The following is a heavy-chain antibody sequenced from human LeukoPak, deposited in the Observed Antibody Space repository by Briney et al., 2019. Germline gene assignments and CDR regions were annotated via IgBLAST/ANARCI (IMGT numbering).Heavy chain of an antibody. J-gene: IGHJ4*02. CDR3: AADWPGDSYPIDH. Sequence: PGGSLRLSCAASGFAFNTAWMTWVRQAPGKGLEWVGRIKSKADGETTHYSAPVKGRFIISRDDSKNTVHLQMSSLKTEDTAVYYCAADWPGDSYPIDHWGQGTLVTVSS. CDR2: IKSKADGETT. CDR1: GFAFNTAW. V-gene: IGHV3-15*01. D-gene: IGHD2-21*01.